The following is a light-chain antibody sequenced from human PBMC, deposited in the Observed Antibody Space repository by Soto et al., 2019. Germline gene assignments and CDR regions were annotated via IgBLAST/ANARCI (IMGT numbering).Light chain of an antibody. J-gene: IGKJ5*01. Sequence: EIVMTQSPATLSVTPGETATLSCRASQSVSRYLAWYQHRPGQAPRLLIYDASTRAAGIPARFSGGGSGTECTLTISCLQSEDFAVCSCQQCSDWLLFTFGQETPLEIK. CDR3: QQCSDWLLFT. CDR2: DAS. V-gene: IGKV3-15*01. CDR1: QSVSRY.